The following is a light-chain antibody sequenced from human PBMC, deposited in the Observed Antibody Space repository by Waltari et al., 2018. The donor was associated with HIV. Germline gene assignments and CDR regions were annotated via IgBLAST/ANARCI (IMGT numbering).Light chain of an antibody. CDR3: QQYGSSTYS. CDR2: GAS. V-gene: IGKV3-20*01. Sequence: IVLQQSPGTLCLSPGDRVTLACRASQSLSNKFLAWYQHKRGQAPRLLVYGASSRARGIPVRFSGSGSGSDFTLTISRLEPEDFAMYFCQQYGSSTYSFGQGTKLEIK. J-gene: IGKJ2*03. CDR1: QSLSNKF.